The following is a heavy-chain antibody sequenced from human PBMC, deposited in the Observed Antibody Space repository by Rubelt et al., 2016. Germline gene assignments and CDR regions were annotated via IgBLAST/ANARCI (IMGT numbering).Heavy chain of an antibody. CDR2: IKSETAGGTT. V-gene: IGHV3-15*01. CDR3: TTGEVMEDR. J-gene: IGHJ5*02. CDR1: GFTFSKAW. Sequence: EVQLVESGGGLVEPGESLRLSCTVSGFTFSKAWMNWVRQAPGKGLEWVGRIKSETAGGTTDSAALVKGRFTISRDDSKNTLYLQMNSLNAEYTAVYLCTTGEVMEDRWGKGTLVTVSS. D-gene: IGHD2-21*01.